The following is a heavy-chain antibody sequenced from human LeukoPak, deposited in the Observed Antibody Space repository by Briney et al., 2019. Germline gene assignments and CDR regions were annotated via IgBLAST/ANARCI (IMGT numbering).Heavy chain of an antibody. V-gene: IGHV4-30-2*01. CDR1: GGATSSGGYY. J-gene: IGHJ5*02. D-gene: IGHD4-11*01. CDR2: IYHSGST. CDR3: ARDNSNWFDP. Sequence: PSQTLSLTCTVSGGATSSGGYYWCWIRQPPGRGLEWIGYIYHSGSTYYNPSLKSRVTISVDRSKNQFSLKLSSVTAADTAVYHCARDNSNWFDPWGQGTLVTVSS.